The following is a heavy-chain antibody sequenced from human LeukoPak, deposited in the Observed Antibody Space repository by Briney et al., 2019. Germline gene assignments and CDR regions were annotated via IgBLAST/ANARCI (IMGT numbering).Heavy chain of an antibody. J-gene: IGHJ4*02. CDR2: IDGTSTRI. CDR1: GFSFSGYA. V-gene: IGHV3-23*05. D-gene: IGHD3-10*01. Sequence: PGGSLSLSCAASGFSFSGYAMNWVRQPPGKGLEWVAAIDGTSTRIYYADSVKGRFTISRDNSKNMLSLQMNSLRAEDSAVYYCAKKGSPSANRCPILDFWGQGTLVTVSS. CDR3: AKKGSPSANRCPILDF.